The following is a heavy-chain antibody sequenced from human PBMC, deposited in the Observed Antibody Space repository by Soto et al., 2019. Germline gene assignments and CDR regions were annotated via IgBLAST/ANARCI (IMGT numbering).Heavy chain of an antibody. CDR1: GYSFTSYW. J-gene: IGHJ6*02. CDR2: IYPGDSDT. Sequence: PGESLKISCKGSGYSFTSYWIGWVRQMPGKGLEWMGIIYPGDSDTRYSPSFQGQVTISVDKSISTAYLQWSSLKASDTAMYYCARRRRVSSSWYDWTTYYYGMDVWGQGTTVTVSS. D-gene: IGHD6-13*01. V-gene: IGHV5-51*01. CDR3: ARRRRVSSSWYDWTTYYYGMDV.